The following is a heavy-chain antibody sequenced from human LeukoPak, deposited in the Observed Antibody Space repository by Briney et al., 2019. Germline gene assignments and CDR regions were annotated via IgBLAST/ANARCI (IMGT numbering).Heavy chain of an antibody. CDR3: ARDLLKPNLRLDY. D-gene: IGHD3-9*01. J-gene: IGHJ4*02. CDR1: GYSFTGYY. Sequence: ASVKVSCKASGYSFTGYYMHWVRQAPGQGLGWMGWINPNSGGTNYAQKFQGRVTMTRDTPISTAYMELSRQTSDDTAVYFCARDLLKPNLRLDYWGQGTLVTVSS. V-gene: IGHV1-2*02. CDR2: INPNSGGT.